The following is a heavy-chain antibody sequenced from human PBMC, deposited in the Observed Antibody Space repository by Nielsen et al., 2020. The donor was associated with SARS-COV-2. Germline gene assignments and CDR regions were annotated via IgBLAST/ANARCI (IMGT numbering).Heavy chain of an antibody. CDR1: GFTFSDYY. V-gene: IGHV3-11*01. J-gene: IGHJ6*02. Sequence: GASLKISCAASGFTFSDYYMSWIRQAPGKGLEWVSYISSSGSTIYYADSVKGRFTISRDNAKNSLYLQMNSLRAEDTAVYYCSRQSPSYYGMDVWGQGTTVTVSS. CDR2: ISSSGSTI. CDR3: SRQSPSYYGMDV. D-gene: IGHD4-11*01.